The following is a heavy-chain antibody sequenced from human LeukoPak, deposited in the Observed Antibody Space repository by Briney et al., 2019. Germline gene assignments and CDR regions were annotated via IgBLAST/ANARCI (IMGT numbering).Heavy chain of an antibody. J-gene: IGHJ3*02. CDR1: GGSISSYY. CDR2: IYYSGST. V-gene: IGHV4-59*01. Sequence: PSETLSLTCTVSGGSISSYYWSWIRQPPEKGLEWIGYIYYSGSTNYNPSLKSRVTISVDTSKNQFSLKLSSVTAADTAVYYCARVKLARYSVDAFDIWGQGTMVTVSS. CDR3: ARVKLARYSVDAFDI. D-gene: IGHD2-15*01.